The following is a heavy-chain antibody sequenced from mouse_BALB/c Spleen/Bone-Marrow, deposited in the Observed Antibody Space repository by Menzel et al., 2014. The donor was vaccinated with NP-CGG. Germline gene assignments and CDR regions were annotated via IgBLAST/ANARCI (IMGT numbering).Heavy chain of an antibody. CDR3: ARSRYFDN. D-gene: IGHD3-3*01. J-gene: IGHJ2*01. V-gene: IGHV1-26*01. Sequence: VQLQQSGPELVKPGTSVKMSCKASGYTFTDYYVMWVRQSHGKSLEWIGHINPNTDGTFYNQKFKGMATLTVDKSSSTAYMQLNSLTSEDSAVYYCARSRYFDNWGQGTTLTVSS. CDR2: INPNTDGT. CDR1: GYTFTDYY.